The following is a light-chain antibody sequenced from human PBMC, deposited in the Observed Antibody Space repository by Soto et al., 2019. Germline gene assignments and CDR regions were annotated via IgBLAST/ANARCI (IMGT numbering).Light chain of an antibody. J-gene: IGKJ4*01. V-gene: IGKV3-20*01. CDR3: QQYSRSPQKMYT. Sequence: EIVLTQSPGTLSLSPGERATLSCRASQSVSSIYLAWYQQKPGQAPRLVIYAASSRATGIPDRFSGSGSGTDFTLTISRVEPEDFAVYYCQQYSRSPQKMYTFGGGTKVEIK. CDR1: QSVSSIY. CDR2: AAS.